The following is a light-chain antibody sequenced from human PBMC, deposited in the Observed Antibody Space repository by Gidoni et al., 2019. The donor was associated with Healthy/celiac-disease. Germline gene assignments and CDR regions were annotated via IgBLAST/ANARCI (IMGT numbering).Light chain of an antibody. CDR2: DAS. V-gene: IGKV3-11*01. CDR3: QQRSNWPPLT. J-gene: IGKJ4*01. Sequence: EIVLTQPPATLSLSPGERATLSCRASQSVSSYLAWYQQKPGQAPRLRIYDASNRATGIPARFSGSGSGTDFTLTISSLEPEDFAVYYCQQRSNWPPLTFGGGTKVEIK. CDR1: QSVSSY.